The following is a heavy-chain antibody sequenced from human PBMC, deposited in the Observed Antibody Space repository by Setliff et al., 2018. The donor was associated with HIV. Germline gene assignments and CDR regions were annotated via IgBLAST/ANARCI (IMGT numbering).Heavy chain of an antibody. J-gene: IGHJ4*02. Sequence: GSLRLSCEVSGFTFSTYAMAWVRQAPGKGLEWVSGVSDSGGFTNYVDSVKGRFTISRDNSKSTLYLQMNTLRAEDTAIYYCAKSLNPKVVTVIDSWGQGTLVTVS. CDR2: VSDSGGFT. CDR3: AKSLNPKVVTVIDS. V-gene: IGHV3-23*01. D-gene: IGHD2-15*01. CDR1: GFTFSTYA.